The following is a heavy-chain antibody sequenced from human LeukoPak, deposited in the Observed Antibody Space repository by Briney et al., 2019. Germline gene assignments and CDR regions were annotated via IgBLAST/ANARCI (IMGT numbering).Heavy chain of an antibody. Sequence: PSETLSLTCTVSGGSISSYYWSWVRQPPGKGLEWIGYMYYSGSNKYNPSLKRRVTISINPSKNQFSLRLSSVTAADTGVYYCARGSDYGDYRGQGTLGTVS. CDR1: GGSISSYY. V-gene: IGHV4-59*01. J-gene: IGHJ4*02. CDR3: ARGSDYGDY. CDR2: MYYSGSN. D-gene: IGHD3-3*01.